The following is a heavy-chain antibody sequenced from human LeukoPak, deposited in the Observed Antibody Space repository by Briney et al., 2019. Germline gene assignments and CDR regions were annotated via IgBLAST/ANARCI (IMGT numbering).Heavy chain of an antibody. CDR1: GVTFSNYW. CDR3: ERGLNTSPGVDY. D-gene: IGHD3-16*01. CDR2: IKEDGSQK. J-gene: IGHJ4*02. V-gene: IGHV3-7*01. Sequence: PGGSLRLSCAASGVTFSNYWMIWVRQAPGKGLEWVANIKEDGSQKYYVDSVKGRFTSSRDNAKNSVYLQMSSLRDEDTAVYYCERGLNTSPGVDYWGQGTLVVVSS.